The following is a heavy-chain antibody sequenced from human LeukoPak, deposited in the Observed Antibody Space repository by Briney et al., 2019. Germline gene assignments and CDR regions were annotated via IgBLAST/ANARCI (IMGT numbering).Heavy chain of an antibody. J-gene: IGHJ4*02. Sequence: SETLSLTCTVSGGSISSGGYYWSWIRQHPGKGLEWIGYIYYSGSTYYNPSLKSRVTISVDTPKNQFSLKLSSVTAADTAVYYCASGSGSYYGFWLDYWGQGTLVTVSS. CDR3: ASGSGSYYGFWLDY. D-gene: IGHD1-26*01. CDR2: IYYSGST. CDR1: GGSISSGGYY. V-gene: IGHV4-31*03.